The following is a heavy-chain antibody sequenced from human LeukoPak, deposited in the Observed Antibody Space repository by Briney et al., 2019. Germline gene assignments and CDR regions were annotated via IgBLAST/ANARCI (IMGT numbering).Heavy chain of an antibody. CDR2: ISSRGTTI. J-gene: IGHJ4*02. Sequence: PGGSLRLSCAGSGLPFSSYEMNWVRQAPGKGLEWISYISSRGTTIYYADSVKGRFTISRDNAENSLYLQMKSLRVVDTGVYYCARVYDMSVYKTPPSDYWGQGTLVTVSS. D-gene: IGHD3-22*01. CDR1: GLPFSSYE. V-gene: IGHV3-48*03. CDR3: ARVYDMSVYKTPPSDY.